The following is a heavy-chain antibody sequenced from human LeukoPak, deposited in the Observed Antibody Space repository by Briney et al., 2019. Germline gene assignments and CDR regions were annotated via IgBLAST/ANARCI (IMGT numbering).Heavy chain of an antibody. D-gene: IGHD3-22*01. J-gene: IGHJ4*02. CDR2: INHSGST. CDR1: GGSFSGYY. Sequence: SETLSLTCAVYGGSFSGYYWSWIRQPPGKGLEWIGEINHSGSTNYNPSLKSRVTISVDTSKSQFSMELRSVTAADTAVFYCARVHDTSGYFYFFDFWGQGTLVTASS. CDR3: ARVHDTSGYFYFFDF. V-gene: IGHV4-34*01.